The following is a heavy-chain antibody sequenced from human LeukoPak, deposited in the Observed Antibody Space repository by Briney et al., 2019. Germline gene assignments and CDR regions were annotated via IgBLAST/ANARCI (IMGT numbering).Heavy chain of an antibody. CDR1: GGSFSGYY. CDR2: INHSGST. J-gene: IGHJ4*02. CDR3: ARGPLYDFWSGYYHHPFDY. D-gene: IGHD3-3*01. V-gene: IGHV4-34*01. Sequence: SETLSLTCAVYGGSFSGYYWSWIRQPPGKGLEWIGEINHSGSTNYNPSLKSRVTISVDTSKNPFSLKLSSVTAADTAVYYCARGPLYDFWSGYYHHPFDYWGQGTLVTVSS.